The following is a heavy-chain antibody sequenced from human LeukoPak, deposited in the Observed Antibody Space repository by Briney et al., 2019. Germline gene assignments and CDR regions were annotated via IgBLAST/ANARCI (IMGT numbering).Heavy chain of an antibody. CDR3: AKDPSRPYSSSWTSPRFQH. D-gene: IGHD6-13*01. V-gene: IGHV3-30-3*01. CDR2: ISYDGSNK. J-gene: IGHJ1*01. Sequence: GRSLRLSCAASGFTFSSYAIHWVRQAPGKGLEWVAVISYDGSNKYYADSVKGRFTISRDNSKNTLYLQMNSLRAEDTAVYYCAKDPSRPYSSSWTSPRFQHWGQGTLVTVSS. CDR1: GFTFSSYA.